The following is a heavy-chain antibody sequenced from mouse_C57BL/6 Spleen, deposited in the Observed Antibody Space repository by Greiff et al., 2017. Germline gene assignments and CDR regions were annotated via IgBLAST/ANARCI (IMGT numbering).Heavy chain of an antibody. J-gene: IGHJ3*01. CDR1: GYSFTGYY. Sequence: VQLQQSGPELVKPGASVKISCKASGYSFTGYYMNWVKQSPEKSLEWIGEINPSTGGTTYNQKFKAKATLTVDKSSSTAYMQLKSLTSEDSAVYYCARGDGYDVRFAYWGQGTLVTVSA. D-gene: IGHD2-2*01. CDR2: INPSTGGT. V-gene: IGHV1-42*01. CDR3: ARGDGYDVRFAY.